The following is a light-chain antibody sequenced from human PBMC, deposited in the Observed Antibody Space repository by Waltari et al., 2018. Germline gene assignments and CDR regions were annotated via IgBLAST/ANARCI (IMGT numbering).Light chain of an antibody. J-gene: IGKJ2*01. Sequence: DIQMTQSPSSLSTSVGDRVTITCRASQSISNYLNWYQQKPGKAPKLLIYAASTLQSVVPSRFSGSGSGTDFTLTISSLQPEDFVTYYCQQSYSTPRTFGQGTRLEIK. CDR2: AAS. CDR1: QSISNY. V-gene: IGKV1-39*01. CDR3: QQSYSTPRT.